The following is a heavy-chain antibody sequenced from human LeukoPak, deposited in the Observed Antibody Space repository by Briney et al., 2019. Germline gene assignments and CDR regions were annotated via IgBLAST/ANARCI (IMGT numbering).Heavy chain of an antibody. D-gene: IGHD2-15*01. CDR2: ISSSSSYI. J-gene: IGHJ4*02. V-gene: IGHV3-21*01. CDR3: AKDLSGGSY. CDR1: GFKFSSYA. Sequence: GGSLRLSCAASGFKFSSYAMSWVRQAPGKGLEWVSSISSSSSYIYYADSVKGRFTISRDNAKNSLYLQMNSLRAEDTAVYYCAKDLSGGSYWGQGTLVTASS.